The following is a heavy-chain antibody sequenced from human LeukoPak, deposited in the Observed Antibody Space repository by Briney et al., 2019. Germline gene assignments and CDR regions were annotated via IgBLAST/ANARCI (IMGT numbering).Heavy chain of an antibody. Sequence: GGSLRLSCAASGFTFSSYAMSWVRQAPGKGLEWVSGISGSGGSKKYADSVKGRFTVSRDDPHNTLYLQMNSVRAEDTGVYFCARGGVDHYGSGTYYLMYYFDHWGQGALVTVSS. D-gene: IGHD3-10*01. J-gene: IGHJ4*02. V-gene: IGHV3-23*01. CDR1: GFTFSSYA. CDR3: ARGGVDHYGSGTYYLMYYFDH. CDR2: ISGSGGSK.